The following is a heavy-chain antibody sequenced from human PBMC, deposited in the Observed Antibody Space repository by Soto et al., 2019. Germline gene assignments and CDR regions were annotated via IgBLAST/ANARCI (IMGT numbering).Heavy chain of an antibody. Sequence: TGGSLRLSCAASGFTFSSYGMHWVRQAPGKGLEWVAVIWYDGSNKYYADSVKGRFTISRDNSKNTLYLQMNSLRAEDTAVYYCARGITGTTYYYYYMDVWGKGTTVTVSS. V-gene: IGHV3-33*01. CDR1: GFTFSSYG. J-gene: IGHJ6*03. D-gene: IGHD1-7*01. CDR3: ARGITGTTYYYYYMDV. CDR2: IWYDGSNK.